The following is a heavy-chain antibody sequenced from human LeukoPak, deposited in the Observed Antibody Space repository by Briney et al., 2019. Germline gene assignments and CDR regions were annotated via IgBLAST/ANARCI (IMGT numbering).Heavy chain of an antibody. CDR3: AKDSGYSYGELDY. D-gene: IGHD5-18*01. Sequence: GGSLRLSCAASGFTFSSYGMHWVRQAPGKGLEWVAVISYDGSNKYYADSVKGRFTISRDNSKNTLYLQMNSLRAEDTAVYYCAKDSGYSYGELDYWGQGTLVTVSS. V-gene: IGHV3-30*18. CDR2: ISYDGSNK. J-gene: IGHJ4*02. CDR1: GFTFSSYG.